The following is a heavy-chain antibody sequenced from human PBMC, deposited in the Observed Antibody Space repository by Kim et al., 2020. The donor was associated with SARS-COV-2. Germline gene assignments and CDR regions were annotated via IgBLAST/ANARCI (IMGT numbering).Heavy chain of an antibody. CDR3: ARGLPYCTNGVCNYWAGVDYYYGMDV. CDR1: GGSFSGYY. V-gene: IGHV4-34*01. D-gene: IGHD2-8*01. Sequence: SETLSLTCAVYGGSFSGYYWSWIRQPPGKGLEWIGEINHSGSTNYNPSLKSRVTISVDTSKNQFSLKLSSVTAADTAVYYCARGLPYCTNGVCNYWAGVDYYYGMDVWGQGTTVTVSS. CDR2: INHSGST. J-gene: IGHJ6*02.